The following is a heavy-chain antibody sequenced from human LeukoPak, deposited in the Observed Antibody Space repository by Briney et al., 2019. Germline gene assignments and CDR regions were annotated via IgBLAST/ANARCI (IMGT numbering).Heavy chain of an antibody. CDR3: ARDKAVGPTLLDY. Sequence: ETLSLTCAVSGGSISSSNWWSWVRQAPGKGPEWVANIKQDGSEIYYVDSVKGRFTISRDNAKNSLFLQMNSLRAEDTAVYYCARDKAVGPTLLDYWGQGTLVTVSS. CDR2: IKQDGSEI. CDR1: GGSISSSNW. J-gene: IGHJ4*02. D-gene: IGHD1-26*01. V-gene: IGHV3-7*01.